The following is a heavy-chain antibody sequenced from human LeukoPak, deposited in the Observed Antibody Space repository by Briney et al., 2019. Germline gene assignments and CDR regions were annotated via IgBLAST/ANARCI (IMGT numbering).Heavy chain of an antibody. CDR3: VRGGTYCDSTCKGADY. Sequence: GGSLRLSCAASGFTFRSFSMNWVRQAPGKGLEWVSAIDSSTTRIYYANSVRGRFTISRDNAKNSLDLQMNSLRAEDTAVYYCVRGGTYCDSTCKGADYWGQGTLVAVSS. D-gene: IGHD2/OR15-2a*01. CDR1: GFTFRSFS. J-gene: IGHJ4*02. V-gene: IGHV3-21*01. CDR2: IDSSTTRI.